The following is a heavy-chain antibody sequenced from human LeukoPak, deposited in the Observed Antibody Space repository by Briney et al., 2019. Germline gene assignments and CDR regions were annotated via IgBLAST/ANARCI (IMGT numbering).Heavy chain of an antibody. V-gene: IGHV6-1*01. Sequence: SQTLSLTCAISGDSVSSNSAAWNWIRQSPSRGLEWLGRTYYRSKWYNDYAVSVKSRITINPDTSKNQFSLQLNSVTPEDTAVYYCARLSRGGEDYYDFWSGNNWFDPWGQGTLVTVSS. CDR1: GDSVSSNSAA. CDR3: ARLSRGGEDYYDFWSGNNWFDP. CDR2: TYYRSKWYN. J-gene: IGHJ5*02. D-gene: IGHD3-3*01.